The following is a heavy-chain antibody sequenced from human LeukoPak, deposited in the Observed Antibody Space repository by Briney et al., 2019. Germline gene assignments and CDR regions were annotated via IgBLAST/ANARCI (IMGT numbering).Heavy chain of an antibody. CDR2: IIPIFGTA. CDR3: ARDEGVPAASFDY. J-gene: IGHJ4*02. Sequence: SVKVSCKASGGTFSSYAISWVRQPPGQGLEWMGRIIPIFGTANYAQKFQGRVTITTDESTSTAYMELSSLRSEDTAVYYCARDEGVPAASFDYWGQGTLVTVSS. D-gene: IGHD2-2*01. CDR1: GGTFSSYA. V-gene: IGHV1-69*05.